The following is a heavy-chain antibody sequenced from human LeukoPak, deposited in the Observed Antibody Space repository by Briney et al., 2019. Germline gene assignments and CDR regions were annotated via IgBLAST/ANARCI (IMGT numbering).Heavy chain of an antibody. CDR1: GGSFSGYY. V-gene: IGHV4-4*07. CDR2: IYTSGST. Sequence: SGTLSLTCTVSGGSFSGYYWSWIRQSAGKGLEWIGRIYTSGSTKHNPSLESRVTMSVDTSQNHSPPTLRSVTSADTAAYFCAREGLIASVPDYWGQGTLVTVSS. J-gene: IGHJ4*02. CDR3: AREGLIASVPDY. D-gene: IGHD2-21*01.